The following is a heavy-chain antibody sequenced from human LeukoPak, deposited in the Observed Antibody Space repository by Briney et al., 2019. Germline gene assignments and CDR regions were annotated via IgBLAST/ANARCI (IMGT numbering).Heavy chain of an antibody. J-gene: IGHJ3*02. CDR3: ARGGPYYYDSSSASDI. V-gene: IGHV4-39*07. CDR1: GGSISSSSYY. CDR2: IYYSGST. D-gene: IGHD3-22*01. Sequence: SETLSLTCTVSGGSISSSSYYWGWIRQTPGKGLEWIGSIYYSGSTYYNPSLKSRVAKSVDASKNQFSLKLSSVTAADTAVYYCARGGPYYYDSSSASDIWGQGTMVTVSS.